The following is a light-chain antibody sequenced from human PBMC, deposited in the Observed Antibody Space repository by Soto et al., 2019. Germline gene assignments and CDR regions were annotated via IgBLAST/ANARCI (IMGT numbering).Light chain of an antibody. V-gene: IGLV2-23*01. CDR2: EGS. Sequence: QSVLTQPASVSGSPGQSITISCTGTSSDVGSYNLVSWYQQHPGKAPKLMIYEGSRRPSGVSNRFSGSKSGNTASLTISGHQAEDEADYCCCSYAGSSTYVFGAGTKLTVL. CDR3: CSYAGSSTYV. CDR1: SSDVGSYNL. J-gene: IGLJ1*01.